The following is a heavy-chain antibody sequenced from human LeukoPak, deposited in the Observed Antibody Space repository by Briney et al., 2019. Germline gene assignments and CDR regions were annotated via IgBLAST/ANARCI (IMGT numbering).Heavy chain of an antibody. CDR3: ARGLPNYYDSSGYCPFDY. CDR1: GGSISSYY. J-gene: IGHJ4*02. V-gene: IGHV4-59*12. Sequence: SETLSLTCTVSGGSISSYYLSWIRQPPGKGLEWIGYIYYSGSTYYNPSLKSRVTISVDTSKNQFSLKLSSVTAADTAVYYCARGLPNYYDSSGYCPFDYWGQGTLVTVSS. D-gene: IGHD3-22*01. CDR2: IYYSGST.